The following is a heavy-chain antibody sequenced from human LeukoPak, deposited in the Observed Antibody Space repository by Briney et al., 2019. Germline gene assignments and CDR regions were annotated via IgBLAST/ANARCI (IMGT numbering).Heavy chain of an antibody. CDR1: GYTLTGYY. Sequence: PGASVKVSCKASGYTLTGYYMHWVRQAPGQGLEWMGWINPNSGGTNYAQKFQGWVTMTRDTSISTAYMELSRLRSDDTAVYYCARGPSGDYNNWFDPWGQGTLVTVSS. CDR3: ARGPSGDYNNWFDP. CDR2: INPNSGGT. D-gene: IGHD4-17*01. J-gene: IGHJ5*02. V-gene: IGHV1-2*04.